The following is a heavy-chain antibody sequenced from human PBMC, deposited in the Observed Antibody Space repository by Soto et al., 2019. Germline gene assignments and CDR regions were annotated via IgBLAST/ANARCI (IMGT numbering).Heavy chain of an antibody. CDR2: IIWDGGAT. D-gene: IGHD5-12*01. CDR3: AKGSRAGYNYYFDS. CDR1: GFPFDDYA. J-gene: IGHJ4*02. V-gene: IGHV3-43D*04. Sequence: PGGSLRLSCAASGFPFDDYAMHWLRQAPGKGLEWVSLIIWDGGATDYADSVKGRFTISRDNSKRSLYLQMNSLRAEDTALYYCAKGSRAGYNYYFDSWGQGTLVTVSS.